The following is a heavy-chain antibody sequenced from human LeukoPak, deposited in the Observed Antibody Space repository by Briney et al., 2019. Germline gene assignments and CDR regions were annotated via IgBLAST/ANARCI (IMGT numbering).Heavy chain of an antibody. D-gene: IGHD6-13*01. CDR3: AKDKRYSSSWFDS. CDR2: INSDGSST. CDR1: GFTFSTYW. Sequence: GGSLRLSCAASGFTFSTYWMHWVRQAPGKGLVWVSSINSDGSSTKYADSVKGRFTISRDNSKNTLYLQMNSLRAEDTAVYYCAKDKRYSSSWFDSWGQGTLVTVSS. J-gene: IGHJ5*01. V-gene: IGHV3-74*01.